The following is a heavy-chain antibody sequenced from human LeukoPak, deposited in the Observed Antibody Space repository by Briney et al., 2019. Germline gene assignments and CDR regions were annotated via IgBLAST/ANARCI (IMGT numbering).Heavy chain of an antibody. J-gene: IGHJ6*03. CDR1: GYTFTSYY. CDR2: INPSGGST. Sequence: ASVKVSCKASGYTFTSYYMHWVRQAPGQGLEWMGIINPSGGSTSYAQKFQGRVTMTRDMSTSTVYMELSSLRSDDTAVYYCARDLPPKYYYYYYMDVWGKGTTVTVSS. CDR3: ARDLPPKYYYYYYMDV. V-gene: IGHV1-46*01. D-gene: IGHD5/OR15-5a*01.